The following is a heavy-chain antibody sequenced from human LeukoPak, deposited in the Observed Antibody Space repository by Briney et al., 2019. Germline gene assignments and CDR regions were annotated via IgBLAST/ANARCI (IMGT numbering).Heavy chain of an antibody. D-gene: IGHD3-3*01. CDR3: ARHTIFGVVIVSPRWFDP. CDR1: GYSISSGYY. Sequence: PSETLSLTCTVSGYSISSGYYWGWIRQPPGKGLEWIGSIYHSGSTYYNPSLKSRVTISVDTSKNQFSLKLSSVTAADTAVYYCARHTIFGVVIVSPRWFDPWGQGTLVTVSS. J-gene: IGHJ5*02. V-gene: IGHV4-38-2*02. CDR2: IYHSGST.